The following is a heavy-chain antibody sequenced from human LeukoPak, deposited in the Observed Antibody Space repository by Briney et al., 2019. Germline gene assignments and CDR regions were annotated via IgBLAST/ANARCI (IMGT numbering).Heavy chain of an antibody. CDR1: GGSISSSSYS. V-gene: IGHV4-39*01. J-gene: IGHJ4*02. Sequence: PSETLSLTCTVSGGSISSSSYSWGWIRQPPGKGLEWIGSIYYSGSTYYNPSLKSRVTISVDTSKNQFSLKLSSVTAADTAVYYCARQGYSYVDYWGQGTLVTVSS. D-gene: IGHD5-18*01. CDR3: ARQGYSYVDY. CDR2: IYYSGST.